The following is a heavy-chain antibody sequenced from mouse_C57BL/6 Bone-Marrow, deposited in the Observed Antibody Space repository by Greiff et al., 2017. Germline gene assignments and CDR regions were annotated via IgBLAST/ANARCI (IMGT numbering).Heavy chain of an antibody. CDR3: ARLSAVVATDY. CDR1: GYTFTSYW. D-gene: IGHD1-1*01. J-gene: IGHJ2*01. V-gene: IGHV1-53*01. Sequence: QVQLQQPVTELVKPGASVQLSCKASGYTFTSYWMHWVKQRPGQGLEWIGNINPSNGGTNYNEKFKSKATLTVDKSSSTAYMQLSSLTSEDSAVYYCARLSAVVATDYWRPGATLTAST. CDR2: INPSNGGT.